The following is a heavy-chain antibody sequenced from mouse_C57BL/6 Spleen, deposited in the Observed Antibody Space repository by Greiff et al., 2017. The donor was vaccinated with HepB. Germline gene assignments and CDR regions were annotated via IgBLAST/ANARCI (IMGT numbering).Heavy chain of an antibody. CDR2: IDPETGGT. CDR1: GYTFTDYE. J-gene: IGHJ2*01. V-gene: IGHV1-15*01. CDR3: TRRNYYGTTEDYFDY. D-gene: IGHD1-1*01. Sequence: QVQLQQSGAELVRPGASVTLSCKASGYTFTDYEMHWVKQTPVHGLEWIGAIDPETGGTAYNQKFKGKAILTADKSSSTAYMELRSLTSEDSAVYYCTRRNYYGTTEDYFDYWGQGTTLTVSS.